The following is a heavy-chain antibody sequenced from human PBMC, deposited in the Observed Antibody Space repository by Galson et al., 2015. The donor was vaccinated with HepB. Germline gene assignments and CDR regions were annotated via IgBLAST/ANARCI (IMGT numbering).Heavy chain of an antibody. V-gene: IGHV1-69*13. D-gene: IGHD4-11*01. CDR3: AREESPDYSNYHGWFDP. CDR1: GGTFSSYA. Sequence: SVKVSCKASGGTFSSYAISWVRQAPGQGLEWMGGIIPIFGTANYAQKFQGRVTITADESTSTAYMELSSLRSEDTAVYYCAREESPDYSNYHGWFDPWGQGTLVTVSS. CDR2: IIPIFGTA. J-gene: IGHJ5*02.